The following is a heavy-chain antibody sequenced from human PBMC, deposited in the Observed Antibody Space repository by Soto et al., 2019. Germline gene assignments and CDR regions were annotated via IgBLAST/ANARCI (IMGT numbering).Heavy chain of an antibody. CDR3: ARQVVAYCTGGSRHSPNRHWLDP. CDR2: IYYSGST. D-gene: IGHD2-15*01. V-gene: IGHV4-39*01. Sequence: SETQSLTTTVSGGYLSSITCYWSWIRQPPGKGLEWIGSIYYSGSTYYNPSLKSRVTISVDTSKNQFSLKLSSVTAADTAVYYCARQVVAYCTGGSRHSPNRHWLDPRGQGTLVTVSS. CDR1: GGYLSSITCY. J-gene: IGHJ5*02.